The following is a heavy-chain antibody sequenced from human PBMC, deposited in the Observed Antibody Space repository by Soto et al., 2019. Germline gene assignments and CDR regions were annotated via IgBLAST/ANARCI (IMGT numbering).Heavy chain of an antibody. J-gene: IGHJ6*02. CDR1: GFTFSSYG. V-gene: IGHV3-33*01. Sequence: QVQLVESGGGVVQPGRSLRLSCAASGFTFSSYGMHWVRQAPGKGLEWVAVIWYDGSNKYYADSVKGRFTISRDNSKNTLYLQMNSLRAEDTAVYYCATTPLGDYGMDVWGQGTTVTVSS. CDR3: ATTPLGDYGMDV. D-gene: IGHD3-16*01. CDR2: IWYDGSNK.